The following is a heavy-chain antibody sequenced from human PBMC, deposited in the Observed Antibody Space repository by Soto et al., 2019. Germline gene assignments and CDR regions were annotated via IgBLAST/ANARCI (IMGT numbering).Heavy chain of an antibody. V-gene: IGHV3-30*18. CDR2: ISYDGSNK. Sequence: TGGSLRLSCAASGFTFSSYGMHWVRQAPGKGLEWVAVISYDGSNKYYADSVKGRFTISRDNSKNTLYLQMNSLRAEDTAVYYCAKAKTTTWIPRSNYYYYGMDVWGQGTTVTVSS. CDR3: AKAKTTTWIPRSNYYYYGMDV. CDR1: GFTFSSYG. D-gene: IGHD5-18*01. J-gene: IGHJ6*02.